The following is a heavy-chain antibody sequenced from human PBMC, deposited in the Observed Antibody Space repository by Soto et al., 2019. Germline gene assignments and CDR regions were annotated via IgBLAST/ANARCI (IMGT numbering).Heavy chain of an antibody. CDR3: ERMNVDSYQFYYAMDG. Sequence: QVTLKESGPALVKPTETLTLTCTVSGFSLTTGKMGVRWIRKPPGKSLEWLAHIFSDNERSYSTSLQGRLTISKDTSVSPVVLSMTNVDPLDTATYYCERMNVDSYQFYYAMDGWGQGTTVTVSS. D-gene: IGHD4-17*01. V-gene: IGHV2-26*01. J-gene: IGHJ6*02. CDR1: GFSLTTGKMG. CDR2: IFSDNER.